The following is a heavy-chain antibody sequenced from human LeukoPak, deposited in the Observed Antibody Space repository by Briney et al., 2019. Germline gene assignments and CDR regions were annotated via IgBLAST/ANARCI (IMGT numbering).Heavy chain of an antibody. CDR1: GYTFTSYD. CDR3: ARAWAYCGGDCYSGDYYYGMDV. CDR2: MNPNSGNT. V-gene: IGHV1-8*01. Sequence: ASVKVSCKASGYTFTSYDINWVRQATGQGLEWMGWMNPNSGNTGYAQKFQGRVTMTRNTSISTAYMELSSLRSEGTAVYYCARAWAYCGGDCYSGDYYYGMDVWGQGTTVTVSS. D-gene: IGHD2-21*02. J-gene: IGHJ6*02.